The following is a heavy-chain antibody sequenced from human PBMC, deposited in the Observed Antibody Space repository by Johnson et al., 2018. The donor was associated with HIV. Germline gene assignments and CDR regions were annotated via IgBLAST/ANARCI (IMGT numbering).Heavy chain of an antibody. J-gene: IGHJ3*02. CDR2: IWSDGTNK. CDR3: AREWLYGFDI. CDR1: GFTFSSYG. V-gene: IGHV3-33*01. D-gene: IGHD5-24*01. Sequence: VESGGGVVQPGRSLRLSCAASGFTFSSYGMHWVRQAPGKGLEWVALIWSDGTNKYYADSVKGRFTISRDNSKNTRYLQMNSLRAEDTAVYYCAREWLYGFDIWGQGTMVTVSS.